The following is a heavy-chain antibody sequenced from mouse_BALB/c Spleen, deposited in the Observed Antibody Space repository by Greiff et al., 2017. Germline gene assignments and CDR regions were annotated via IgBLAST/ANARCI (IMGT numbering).Heavy chain of an antibody. Sequence: DVKLVESGGDLVKPGGSLKLSCAASGFTFSSYGMSWVRQTPDKRLEWVATISSGGSYTYYPDSVKGRFTISRDNAKNTLYLQMSSLKSEDTAMYYCARQDSSGYEGGAMDYWGQGTSVTVSA. V-gene: IGHV5-6*02. CDR1: GFTFSSYG. CDR3: ARQDSSGYEGGAMDY. J-gene: IGHJ4*01. CDR2: ISSGGSYT. D-gene: IGHD3-2*01.